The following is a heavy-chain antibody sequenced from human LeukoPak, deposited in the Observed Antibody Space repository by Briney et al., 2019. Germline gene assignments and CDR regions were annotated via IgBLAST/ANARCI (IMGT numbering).Heavy chain of an antibody. J-gene: IGHJ5*02. CDR3: TKRAEFGGFDP. CDR1: GFTFSTSA. V-gene: IGHV3-23*01. Sequence: HPGGSLRLSCAASGFTFSTSAMSWVRQAPGKGLEWVSSISTTVGNTYYADSVKGRFTISRDNSNNTLYLQMNSLTAEDTAVYYCTKRAEFGGFDPWGQGTLVTVSS. D-gene: IGHD3-10*01. CDR2: ISTTVGNT.